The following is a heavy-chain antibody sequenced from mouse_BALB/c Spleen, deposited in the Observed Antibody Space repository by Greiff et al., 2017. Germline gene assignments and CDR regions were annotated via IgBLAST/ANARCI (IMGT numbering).Heavy chain of an antibody. Sequence: QVQLQQSGAELMKPGASVKISCKATGYTFSSYWIEWVKQRPGHGLEWIGEILPGSGSTNYNEKFKGKATFTADTSSNTAYMQLSSLTSEDSAVYYCASGTMITTWFAYWGQGTLVTVSA. D-gene: IGHD2-4*01. CDR3: ASGTMITTWFAY. CDR2: ILPGSGST. V-gene: IGHV1-9*01. J-gene: IGHJ3*01. CDR1: GYTFSSYW.